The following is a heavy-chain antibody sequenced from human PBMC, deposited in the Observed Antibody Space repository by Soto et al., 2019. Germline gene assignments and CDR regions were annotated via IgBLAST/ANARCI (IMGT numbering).Heavy chain of an antibody. V-gene: IGHV3-23*01. D-gene: IGHD1-20*01. CDR1: GFTFNIYA. Sequence: GGSLRLSCAASGFTFNIYAMTWVRQAPGKGLEWVSTTGATGRTTYYSDSVKGRSTVSRDNSKNTLDLQMSNLRAEDTAVYYCATVHNTSRSFDYWGQGTLVTVSS. J-gene: IGHJ4*02. CDR2: TGATGRTT. CDR3: ATVHNTSRSFDY.